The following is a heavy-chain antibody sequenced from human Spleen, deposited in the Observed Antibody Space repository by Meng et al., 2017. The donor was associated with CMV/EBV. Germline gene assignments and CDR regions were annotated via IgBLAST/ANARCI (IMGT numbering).Heavy chain of an antibody. Sequence: GGSLRLSCAASGFTFDDYAMHWVRQAPGKGLEWVSGISWNSGSIGYADSVKGRFTISRENAKNSLYLQMNSLRAGDTAVYYCARASKDFLSGHWNYGMDVWGQGTTVTVSS. CDR2: ISWNSGSI. J-gene: IGHJ6*02. CDR1: GFTFDDYA. V-gene: IGHV3-9*01. D-gene: IGHD3-3*01. CDR3: ARASKDFLSGHWNYGMDV.